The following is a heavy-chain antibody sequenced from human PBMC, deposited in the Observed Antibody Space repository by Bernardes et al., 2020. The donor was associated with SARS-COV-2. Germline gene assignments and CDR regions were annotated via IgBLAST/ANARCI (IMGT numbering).Heavy chain of an antibody. CDR2: MQYSGSP. CDR1: GGSISNYY. V-gene: IGHV4-59*01. CDR3: ARGGSGYSFGWNYRFDP. D-gene: IGHD5-18*01. Sequence: SETLSLTCTVSGGSISNYYWSWIRQPPGKGLEWIGYMQYSGSPKYNPSLKSRVTISGDTSKKQFSLKLSSVTTADTGVYYCARGGSGYSFGWNYRFDPWGQGILVTVSP. J-gene: IGHJ5*02.